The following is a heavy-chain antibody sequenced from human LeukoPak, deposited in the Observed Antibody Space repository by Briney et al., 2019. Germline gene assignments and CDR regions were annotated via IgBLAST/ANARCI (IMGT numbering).Heavy chain of an antibody. J-gene: IGHJ4*02. CDR2: IYYSGST. V-gene: IGHV4-59*01. CDR3: ARARGFEYSAREFDY. D-gene: IGHD6-6*01. CDR1: GGSSSSYY. Sequence: SETLSLTCTGSGGSSSSYYWSWIRQPPGKGLEWIGYIYYSGSTNYNPSLKSRVTISVDTSKNQFSLKLSSVTAADTAVYYCARARGFEYSAREFDYWGQGTLVTVSS.